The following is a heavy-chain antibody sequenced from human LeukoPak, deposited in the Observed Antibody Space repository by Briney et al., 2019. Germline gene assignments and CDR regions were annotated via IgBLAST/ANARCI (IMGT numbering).Heavy chain of an antibody. D-gene: IGHD4-17*01. V-gene: IGHV2-5*02. J-gene: IGHJ4*02. CDR3: AAVSPIDY. CDR2: IYWDDDE. CDR1: VVSLNTSGVG. Sequence: SGPTLVNPTQTLTLPCTFSVVSLNTSGVGVGWIRQPQGKALECLALIYWDDDERYRPSLKSTLTITKYTSKNQVVLTMTNMDPVDTATYYCAAVSPIDYWGQGTLVTVSS.